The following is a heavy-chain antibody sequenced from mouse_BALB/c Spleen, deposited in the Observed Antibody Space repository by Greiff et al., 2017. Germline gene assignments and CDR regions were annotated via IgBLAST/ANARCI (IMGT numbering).Heavy chain of an antibody. CDR2: IWSDGST. CDR3: TRHGGYDVMDY. CDR1: GFSLTSYG. J-gene: IGHJ4*01. Sequence: VKLQESGPDLVAPSQSLSITCTVSGFSLTSYGVHWVRQPPGKGLEWLVVIWSDGSTTYNSALKSRLSISKDNSKSQVFLKMNSLQTDDTAMDYCTRHGGYDVMDYWGQGTTVTVSA. V-gene: IGHV2-6-2*01. D-gene: IGHD2-2*01.